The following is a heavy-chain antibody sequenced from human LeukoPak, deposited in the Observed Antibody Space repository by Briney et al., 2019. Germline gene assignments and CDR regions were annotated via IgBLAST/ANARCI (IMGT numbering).Heavy chain of an antibody. D-gene: IGHD4-11*01. V-gene: IGHV4-30-2*03. CDR1: GGSISSGGYY. Sequence: PSQTLSLTCTVSGGSISSGGYYWSWIRQPPGKGLEWIGSIYYSGSTYYNPSLKSRVTISVDTSKNQFSLKLSSVTAADTAVYYCARLDIGTVTTYYWGQGTLVTVSS. CDR3: ARLDIGTVTTYY. J-gene: IGHJ4*02. CDR2: IYYSGST.